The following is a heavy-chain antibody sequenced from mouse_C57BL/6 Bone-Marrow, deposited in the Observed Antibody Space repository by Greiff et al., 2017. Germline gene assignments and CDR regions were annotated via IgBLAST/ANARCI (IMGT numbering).Heavy chain of an antibody. V-gene: IGHV1-7*01. CDR2: INPSSGYT. Sequence: VQLQQSGAELAKPGASVKLSCTASGYTFTSYWMHWVKQRPGQGLEWIGDINPSSGYTKYNQTFKAKATLTADKSSSTGYMQLSSLTYEDAAVYYCARGVPHAMDYWGQGTSVTVSS. CDR1: GYTFTSYW. J-gene: IGHJ4*01. CDR3: ARGVPHAMDY.